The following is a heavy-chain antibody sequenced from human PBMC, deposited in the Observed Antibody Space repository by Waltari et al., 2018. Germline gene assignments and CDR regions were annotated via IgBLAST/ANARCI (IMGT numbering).Heavy chain of an antibody. CDR2: LSHILGTA. D-gene: IGHD3-16*01. V-gene: IGHV1-69*14. Sequence: HVQLVQSGAAVKKPGSSVKVSCKASVGTFSSYAISWVRQAPGQGLEWMGGLSHILGTANYAQKFQGRVTITADKSTRTAYMELSSRRSEDTAVYYCARGKERDYDGDYWGQGTRVTVSS. CDR3: ARGKERDYDGDY. CDR1: VGTFSSYA. J-gene: IGHJ4*02.